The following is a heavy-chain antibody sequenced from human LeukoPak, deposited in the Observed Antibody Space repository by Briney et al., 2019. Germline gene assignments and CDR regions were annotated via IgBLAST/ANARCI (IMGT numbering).Heavy chain of an antibody. CDR1: GLTFYDYA. Sequence: GRSLRLSCAVSGLTFYDYAMHWVRQAPGKGLEWVSGIAWNSGTIAHADSVKGRFTISRDNAKNSLYLQVNSLRSEDTALYYCAAGAGIIRYWGQGTLVTVSS. CDR3: AAGAGIIRY. J-gene: IGHJ4*02. V-gene: IGHV3-9*01. D-gene: IGHD3-10*01. CDR2: IAWNSGTI.